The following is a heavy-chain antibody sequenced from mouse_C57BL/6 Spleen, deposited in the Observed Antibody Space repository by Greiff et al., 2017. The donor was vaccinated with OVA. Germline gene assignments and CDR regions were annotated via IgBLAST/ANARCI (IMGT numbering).Heavy chain of an antibody. CDR2: INPNNGGT. CDR1: GYTFTDYY. J-gene: IGHJ4*01. V-gene: IGHV1-26*01. Sequence: EVQLQQSGPELVKPGASVKISCKASGYTFTDYYMNWVKQSHGKSLEWIGDINPNNGGTSYNQKFKGKATLTVDKSSSTAYMELRSLTSEDSAVYYCARGGYLTGDAMDYWGQGTSVTVSS. D-gene: IGHD2-2*01. CDR3: ARGGYLTGDAMDY.